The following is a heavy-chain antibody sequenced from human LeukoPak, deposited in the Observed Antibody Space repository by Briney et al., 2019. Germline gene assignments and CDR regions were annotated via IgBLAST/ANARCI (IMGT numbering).Heavy chain of an antibody. CDR2: ISAYNGNT. CDR3: ARDGVTFGFDY. Sequence: ASVKVSCKASGYTFTNYGISWVRQAPGQGLEWMGWISAYNGNTNYAQKFQGRVTITADESTSTAYMELSSLRSEDTAVYYCARDGVTFGFDYWGQGTLVTVSS. CDR1: GYTFTNYG. V-gene: IGHV1-18*01. D-gene: IGHD3-3*01. J-gene: IGHJ4*02.